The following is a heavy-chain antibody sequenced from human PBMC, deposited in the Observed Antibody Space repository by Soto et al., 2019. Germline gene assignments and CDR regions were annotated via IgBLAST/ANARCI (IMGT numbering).Heavy chain of an antibody. V-gene: IGHV1-46*01. CDR1: GYTFTSYY. Sequence: ASVKVSCKASGYTFTSYYMHWVRQAPGQGLEWMGIINPSGGSTSYAQKFQGRVTMTRDTSTSTVYMELSSLRSEDTAVYYCARAQPAAVLRGWFDPWGQGTLVTVS. J-gene: IGHJ5*02. CDR2: INPSGGST. D-gene: IGHD2-2*01. CDR3: ARAQPAAVLRGWFDP.